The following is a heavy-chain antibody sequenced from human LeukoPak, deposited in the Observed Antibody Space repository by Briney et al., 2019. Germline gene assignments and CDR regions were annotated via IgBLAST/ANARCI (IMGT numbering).Heavy chain of an antibody. CDR2: IYYSGST. D-gene: IGHD3-10*01. CDR1: GGSISSGDYY. V-gene: IGHV4-30-4*01. J-gene: IGHJ4*02. Sequence: PSQTLSLTCTVSGGSISSGDYYWSWIRQPPGKGLEWIGYIYYSGSTYYNPSLKSRVTISVDTSKNLFSLKLSSVTAADTAVYYCARAPVLLWFGEFVYYFDYWGQGTLVTVSS. CDR3: ARAPVLLWFGEFVYYFDY.